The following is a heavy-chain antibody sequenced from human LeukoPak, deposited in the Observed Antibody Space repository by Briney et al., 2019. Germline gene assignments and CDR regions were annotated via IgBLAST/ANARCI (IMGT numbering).Heavy chain of an antibody. D-gene: IGHD4-17*01. CDR2: IYYSGST. J-gene: IGHJ4*01. CDR3: ARLQATVTIHAYFDY. Sequence: SETLSLTCTVSGGSISGYYWSWIRQPPGKGLEWIGYIYYSGSTSYNPSLKSRVAISVDTSKNQFSLKLDSVTAADTAVYYCARLQATVTIHAYFDYWGQGTLVTVSS. CDR1: GGSISGYY. V-gene: IGHV4-59*01.